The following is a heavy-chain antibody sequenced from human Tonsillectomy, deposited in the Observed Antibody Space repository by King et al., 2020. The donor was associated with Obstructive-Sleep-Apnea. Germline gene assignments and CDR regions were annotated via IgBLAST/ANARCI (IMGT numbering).Heavy chain of an antibody. D-gene: IGHD3-22*01. CDR3: AKGAMIVVVMEYFDY. CDR1: GFSFSTYG. J-gene: IGHJ4*02. CDR2: IRYDGNVK. Sequence: LQLVQSGGGVVQPERSLRLSCAASGFSFSTYGMHWVRQAPGKGLEWVAFIRYDGNVKYYADSVKGRFTISRDDSKNTLYLQMNSLRAEDTAVYYCAKGAMIVVVMEYFDYWGQGTLVTVSS. V-gene: IGHV3-30*02.